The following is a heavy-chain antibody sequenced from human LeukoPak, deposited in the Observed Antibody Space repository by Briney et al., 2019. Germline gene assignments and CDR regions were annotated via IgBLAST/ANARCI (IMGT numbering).Heavy chain of an antibody. D-gene: IGHD3-10*01. Sequence: PSETLSLTCAVYGGSFSGYYWSWIRQPPGKGLEWIGEINHSGSTNYNPSLKSRVTISVDTSKNQFSLKLSSVTAADTAVYYCARGPTITMVRGVIPSRAFDIWGQGTMVTVSS. J-gene: IGHJ3*02. CDR3: ARGPTITMVRGVIPSRAFDI. CDR2: INHSGST. V-gene: IGHV4-34*01. CDR1: GGSFSGYY.